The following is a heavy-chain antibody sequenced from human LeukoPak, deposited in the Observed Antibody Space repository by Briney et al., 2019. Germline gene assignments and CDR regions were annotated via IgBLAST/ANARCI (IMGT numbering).Heavy chain of an antibody. Sequence: APVKVSCKASGGTFSSYAISWVRQAPGQGLEWMGRIIPILGIANYAQKFQGRVTITADKSTSTAYMELSSLRSEDTAVYYCARRYDSSGYYYDYWGQGTLVTVSS. CDR1: GGTFSSYA. CDR2: IIPILGIA. CDR3: ARRYDSSGYYYDY. J-gene: IGHJ4*02. D-gene: IGHD3-22*01. V-gene: IGHV1-69*04.